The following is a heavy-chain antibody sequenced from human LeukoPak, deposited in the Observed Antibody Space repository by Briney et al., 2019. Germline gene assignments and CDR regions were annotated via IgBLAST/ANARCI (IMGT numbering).Heavy chain of an antibody. CDR1: GYSLSSGYY. J-gene: IGHJ5*02. CDR2: IYHSGST. D-gene: IGHD3-10*01. CDR3: ARGLWFGELFWFDP. V-gene: IGHV4-38-2*01. Sequence: SETLSLTCAVSGYSLSSGYYWGWIRQPPGKGLEWIGSIYHSGSTYYNPSLKSRVTISVDTSKNQFSLKLSSVTAADTAVYYCARGLWFGELFWFDPWGQGTLVTVSS.